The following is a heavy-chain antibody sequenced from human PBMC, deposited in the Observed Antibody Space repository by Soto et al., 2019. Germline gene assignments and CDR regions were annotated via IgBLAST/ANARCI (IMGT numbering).Heavy chain of an antibody. CDR3: ARHDSYYDSSGLNWFDP. CDR1: GGSLTGYY. D-gene: IGHD3-22*01. CDR2: IHYTGNT. J-gene: IGHJ5*02. Sequence: PSETLSLTCTVSGGSLTGYYWIWIRQPPGKGLEWIGLIHYTGNTNYNPSLKSRVTISVDTSKNQFSLKLSSVTAADTAVYYCARHDSYYDSSGLNWFDPWGQGTLVTVSS. V-gene: IGHV4-59*08.